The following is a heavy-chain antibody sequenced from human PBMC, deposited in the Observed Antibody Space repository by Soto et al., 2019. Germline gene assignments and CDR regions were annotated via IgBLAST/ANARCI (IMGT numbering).Heavy chain of an antibody. CDR1: GGSISSSNW. Sequence: PSETLSLTCAVSGGSISSSNWWSWVRQPPGKGLEWIGEIYHSGSTNYNPSLKSRVTMSVDTSKNQFSLKLRSVIVADTAVYHCARFVRSCSGTTCYTRADVWGQGTTVTVSS. V-gene: IGHV4-4*02. D-gene: IGHD2-2*02. J-gene: IGHJ6*02. CDR2: IYHSGST. CDR3: ARFVRSCSGTTCYTRADV.